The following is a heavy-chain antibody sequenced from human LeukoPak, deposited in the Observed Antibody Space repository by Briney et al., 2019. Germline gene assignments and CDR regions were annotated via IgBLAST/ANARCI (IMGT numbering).Heavy chain of an antibody. V-gene: IGHV3-21*01. CDR2: ISSSSSYI. D-gene: IGHD6-19*01. CDR1: GFTFSSYS. Sequence: GGSLRLSCAASGFTFSSYSMNWVRQAPGKGLEWVSSISSSSSYIYYADSVKGRFTISRDNAKNSLYLQMNSLRAEDTAVCYCARAVAQMDYFDYWGQGTLVAVSS. CDR3: ARAVAQMDYFDY. J-gene: IGHJ4*02.